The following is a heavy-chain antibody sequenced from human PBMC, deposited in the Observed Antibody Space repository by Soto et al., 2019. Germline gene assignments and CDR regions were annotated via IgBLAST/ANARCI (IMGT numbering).Heavy chain of an antibody. V-gene: IGHV3-30*18. CDR2: ISYDGSNK. CDR1: GFAFSSYG. Sequence: PGGSLRLSCAASGFAFSSYGMHWVRQAPGKGLEWVAVISYDGSNKYYADSVKGRFTISRDNSKNTLYLQMNSLRAEDTTVYYCAKEDYSNYYYFYGMDVWGQGTTVTVSS. CDR3: AKEDYSNYYYFYGMDV. D-gene: IGHD4-4*01. J-gene: IGHJ6*02.